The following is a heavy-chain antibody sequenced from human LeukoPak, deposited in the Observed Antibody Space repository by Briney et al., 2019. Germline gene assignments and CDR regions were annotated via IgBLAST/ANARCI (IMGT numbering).Heavy chain of an antibody. Sequence: SETVSLTCTVSGGSISSSIYYWGWIRQPPGKGLEWIGSIYYSGSTYYNPSLKSRVTISVDTSKNQFSLKLSSVTAADTAVYYCARPLRGAAAGPDFDYWGQGTLVTVSS. J-gene: IGHJ4*02. CDR3: ARPLRGAAAGPDFDY. CDR1: GGSISSSIYY. CDR2: IYYSGST. D-gene: IGHD6-13*01. V-gene: IGHV4-39*01.